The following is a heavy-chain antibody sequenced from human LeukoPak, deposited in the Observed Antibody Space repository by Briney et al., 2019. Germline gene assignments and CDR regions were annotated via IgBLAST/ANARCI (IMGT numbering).Heavy chain of an antibody. D-gene: IGHD3-22*01. CDR2: INPNSGGT. CDR3: ARPREYYYDSSGYYSRAEYFQH. V-gene: IGHV1-2*06. Sequence: ASVKVSCKASGYTFTGYYMHWVRQAPGQGLEWMGRINPNSGGTNYAQKFQGRVTMTRDTSISTAYMELSMLRPDDTAVYYCARPREYYYDSSGYYSRAEYFQHWGQGTLVTVSS. J-gene: IGHJ1*01. CDR1: GYTFTGYY.